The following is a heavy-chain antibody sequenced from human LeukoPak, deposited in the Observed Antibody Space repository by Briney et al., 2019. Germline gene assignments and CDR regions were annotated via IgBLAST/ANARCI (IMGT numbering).Heavy chain of an antibody. J-gene: IGHJ6*02. CDR1: GFTFDDYA. CDR3: AKDIGGYSYGMDV. CDR2: ISWNSGSI. D-gene: IGHD5-18*01. V-gene: IGHV3-9*01. Sequence: SLRLSCAPSGFTFDDYAMHWARQTPGKGLGWVSGISWNSGSIGSADSVKGRFTTSRDNAKNSLYLQMNSLRAEDTALYYCAKDIGGYSYGMDVWGQGTTVTVSS.